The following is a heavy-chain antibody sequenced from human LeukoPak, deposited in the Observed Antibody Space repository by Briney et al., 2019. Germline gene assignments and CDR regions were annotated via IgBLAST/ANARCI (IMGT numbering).Heavy chain of an antibody. CDR1: GFTFSSYG. Sequence: PGGSLRLSCAASGFTFSSYGMHWVRQAPGKGLEWVAVTSYDGSNKYYADSVKGRFTISRDNSKNTLYLQMNSLRAEDTAVYYCAKDQVAVAGTGSYGLYYYGMDVWGQGTTVTVSS. CDR3: AKDQVAVAGTGSYGLYYYGMDV. D-gene: IGHD6-19*01. CDR2: TSYDGSNK. V-gene: IGHV3-30*18. J-gene: IGHJ6*02.